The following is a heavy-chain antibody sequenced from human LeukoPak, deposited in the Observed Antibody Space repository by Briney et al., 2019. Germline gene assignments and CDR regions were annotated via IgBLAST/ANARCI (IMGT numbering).Heavy chain of an antibody. J-gene: IGHJ4*02. CDR2: MDPNSGNT. D-gene: IGHD2-21*02. CDR3: ARGSRRRVTTYYFDY. CDR1: GYTFTSYD. V-gene: IGHV1-8*01. Sequence: GASVRVSCKASGYTFTSYDINWVRQATGQGLEWMGWMDPNSGNTGYAQKFQGRVTMTRNTSISTAYMELSSLRSEDTAVYYCARGSRRRVTTYYFDYWGQGTLVTVSS.